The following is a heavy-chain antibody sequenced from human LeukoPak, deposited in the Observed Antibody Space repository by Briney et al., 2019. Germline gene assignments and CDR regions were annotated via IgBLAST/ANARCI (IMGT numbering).Heavy chain of an antibody. Sequence: GGSLRLSCAASGFTFSSYAMHWVRQAPGKGLEWVAVISYDGSNKHYADSVKGRFTISRDNSKNTLYLQMNSLRAEDTAVYYCARDRGSSSRTLDYWGQGTLVTVSS. CDR1: GFTFSSYA. CDR2: ISYDGSNK. J-gene: IGHJ4*02. V-gene: IGHV3-30-3*01. CDR3: ARDRGSSSRTLDY. D-gene: IGHD6-6*01.